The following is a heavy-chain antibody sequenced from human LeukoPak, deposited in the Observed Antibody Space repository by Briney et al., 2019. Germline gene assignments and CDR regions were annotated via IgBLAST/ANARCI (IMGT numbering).Heavy chain of an antibody. D-gene: IGHD3-9*01. V-gene: IGHV4-61*01. CDR2: IYYSGST. J-gene: IGHJ4*02. CDR3: ARDSVYYDILTGYQHIYYFDY. Sequence: SETLSLTCTVSGGSLSSGSYYWGWIRQPPGTGLEWLGYIYYSGSTNYNPSLKSRVTISVNTSKNQFSLKLSSVTAADTAVYYCARDSVYYDILTGYQHIYYFDYWGQGTLVTVSS. CDR1: GGSLSSGSYY.